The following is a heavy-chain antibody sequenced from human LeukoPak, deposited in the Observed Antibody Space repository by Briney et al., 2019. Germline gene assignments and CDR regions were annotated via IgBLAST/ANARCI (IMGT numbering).Heavy chain of an antibody. Sequence: PGGSLRLSCAASGFTFSSYAMSWVRQAPGKGLEWVSAISGSGGSTYYADSVKGRFTISRDNSKNTLYLQMNSLRAEDTAIYYCATYRQVLLPFESWGQGTLVAVSS. D-gene: IGHD2-8*02. CDR3: ATYRQVLLPFES. CDR1: GFTFSSYA. J-gene: IGHJ4*02. V-gene: IGHV3-23*01. CDR2: ISGSGGST.